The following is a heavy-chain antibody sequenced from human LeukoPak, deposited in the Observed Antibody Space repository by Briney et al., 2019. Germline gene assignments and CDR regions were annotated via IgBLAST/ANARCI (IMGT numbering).Heavy chain of an antibody. Sequence: SETLSLTCTVSGXSISSYYWSWIRQPPGKGLEWIGYIYYSGSTNYNPSLKSRVTISVDTSKNQFSLNLGSVTAADTAVYYCARVRGSYCDYWGQGTLVTVSS. CDR2: IYYSGST. CDR1: GXSISSYY. CDR3: ARVRGSYCDY. D-gene: IGHD1-26*01. V-gene: IGHV4-59*01. J-gene: IGHJ4*02.